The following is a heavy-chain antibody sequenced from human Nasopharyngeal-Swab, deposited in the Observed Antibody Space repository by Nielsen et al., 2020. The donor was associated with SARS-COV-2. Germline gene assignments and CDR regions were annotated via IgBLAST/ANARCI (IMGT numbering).Heavy chain of an antibody. D-gene: IGHD6-6*01. CDR2: IYYSGST. CDR1: GGSISSSSYY. Sequence: SETLSLTCTVSGGSISSSSYYWGWIRQPPGKGLEWIGSIYYSGSTYYNRSLKRRVSISVDTSKNQFSRKLSSVTAADTAAYYCARYLLYSSSSDGYWGQGTLVTVSS. CDR3: ARYLLYSSSSDGY. V-gene: IGHV4-39*01. J-gene: IGHJ4*02.